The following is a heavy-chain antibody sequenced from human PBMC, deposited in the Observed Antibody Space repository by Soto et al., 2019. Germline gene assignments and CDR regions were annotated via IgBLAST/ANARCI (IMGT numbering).Heavy chain of an antibody. V-gene: IGHV3-30*02. CDR2: IWYDGTKK. D-gene: IGHD6-19*01. J-gene: IGHJ5*01. CDR3: AIEVVTAVAGSVNWFDP. CDR1: GFSLRTYG. Sequence: GGSLRLSCVASGFSLRTYGMHWLRRAPGKELEWVSFIWYDGTKKFYANSVKGRSTISKDNSNNILYLLMSGLRAEDTAVYYCAIEVVTAVAGSVNWFDPWGQGTLVTVSS.